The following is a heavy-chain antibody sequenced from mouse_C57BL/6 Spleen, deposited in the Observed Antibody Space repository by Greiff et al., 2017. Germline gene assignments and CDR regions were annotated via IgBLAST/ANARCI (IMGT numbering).Heavy chain of an antibody. CDR2: INPGSGGT. V-gene: IGHV1-54*01. CDR3: ARSRGDWALRAY. D-gene: IGHD2-13*01. J-gene: IGHJ3*01. CDR1: GYAFTNYL. Sequence: QVQLQQSGAELVRPGTSVKVSCKASGYAFTNYLIEWVKQRPGQGLEWIGVINPGSGGTNYNEKFKGKATLTADKSSSTAYMQLSSLTSEDSAVYFCARSRGDWALRAYWGQGTLVTVSA.